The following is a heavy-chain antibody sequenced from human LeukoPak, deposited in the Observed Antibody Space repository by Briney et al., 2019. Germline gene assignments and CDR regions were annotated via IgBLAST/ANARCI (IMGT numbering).Heavy chain of an antibody. D-gene: IGHD3-22*01. Sequence: GGSLRLSCAASGFTFSSYAMHWVRQAPGKGLEWVAVISYDGSNKYYADSVKGRFTISRDNSKNTLYLQMNSLRAEDTAVYYCAKDHPYYYDSSYYFDYWGQGTLVTVSS. CDR3: AKDHPYYYDSSYYFDY. V-gene: IGHV3-30-3*01. CDR2: ISYDGSNK. J-gene: IGHJ4*02. CDR1: GFTFSSYA.